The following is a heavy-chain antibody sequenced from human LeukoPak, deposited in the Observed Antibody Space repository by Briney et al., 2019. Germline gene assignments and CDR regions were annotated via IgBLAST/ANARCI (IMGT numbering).Heavy chain of an antibody. CDR3: ARELYTAMAFDY. D-gene: IGHD5-18*01. V-gene: IGHV4-30-4*01. Sequence: PSETLSLTCTVSGGSISSGDYYWSWIRQPPGKALEWIGYIYYSGRTYYHPSLKSRVTISVDTSKNQFSLKLSSVTAADTAVYYCARELYTAMAFDYWGQGTLVTVSS. CDR2: IYYSGRT. CDR1: GGSISSGDYY. J-gene: IGHJ4*02.